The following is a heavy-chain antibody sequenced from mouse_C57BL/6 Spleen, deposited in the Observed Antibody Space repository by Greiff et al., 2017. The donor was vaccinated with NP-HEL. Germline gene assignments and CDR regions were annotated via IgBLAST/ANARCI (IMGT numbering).Heavy chain of an antibody. V-gene: IGHV5-17*01. D-gene: IGHD2-3*01. CDR1: GFTFSDYG. CDR2: ISSGSSTI. Sequence: EVQRVESGGGLVKPGGSLKLSCAASGFTFSDYGMHWVRQAPEKGLEWVAYISSGSSTIYYADTVKGRFTISRDNAKNTLFLQMTSLRSEDTAMYYCARRWLLRGGAMDYWGQGTSVTVSS. CDR3: ARRWLLRGGAMDY. J-gene: IGHJ4*01.